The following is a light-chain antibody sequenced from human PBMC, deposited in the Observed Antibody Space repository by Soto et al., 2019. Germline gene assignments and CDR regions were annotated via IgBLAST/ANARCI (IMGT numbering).Light chain of an antibody. J-gene: IGLJ3*02. V-gene: IGLV1-40*01. Sequence: QSVLTQPPSVSGAPGQRVTISCTGNNSNIGAGYDVHWYQQLPGTAPKLIIYGDDNRPSGVPDRFSGSKSGTSASLAITGLQAEDEADYHCHSYDSSLSGVVFGGGTKLTVL. CDR2: GDD. CDR3: HSYDSSLSGVV. CDR1: NSNIGAGYD.